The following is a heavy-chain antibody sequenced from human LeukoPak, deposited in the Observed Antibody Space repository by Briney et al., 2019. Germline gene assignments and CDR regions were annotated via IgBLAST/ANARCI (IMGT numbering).Heavy chain of an antibody. D-gene: IGHD3-10*01. CDR2: ISYDGSNK. CDR3: AKDRGGSGSYYITDAFDI. V-gene: IGHV3-30-3*01. Sequence: GGSLRLSCAASGFTFSSYAMHWVRQAPGKGLEWVAVISYDGSNKYYADSVKGRFTISRDNSKNTLYLQMNSLRAEDTAVYYCAKDRGGSGSYYITDAFDIWGQGTMVTVSS. CDR1: GFTFSSYA. J-gene: IGHJ3*02.